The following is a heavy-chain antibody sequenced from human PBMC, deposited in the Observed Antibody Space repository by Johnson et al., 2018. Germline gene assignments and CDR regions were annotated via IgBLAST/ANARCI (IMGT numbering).Heavy chain of an antibody. D-gene: IGHD6-6*01. Sequence: VQLVQSGGGLVQPGGSLRLSCAASGFTFSRYWIHWVRQAPGKGLVWVSRIDSHGSSTTYADSVKGRFTISRDNAKNTLYLQMNSLRAEDTAVSFCARGYSSSFQVAFDIWGQGTMVTVSS. J-gene: IGHJ3*02. CDR1: GFTFSRYW. CDR2: IDSHGSST. V-gene: IGHV3-74*02. CDR3: ARGYSSSFQVAFDI.